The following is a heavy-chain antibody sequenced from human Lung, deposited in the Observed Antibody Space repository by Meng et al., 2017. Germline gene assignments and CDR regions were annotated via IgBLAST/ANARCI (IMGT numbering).Heavy chain of an antibody. V-gene: IGHV1-18*01. J-gene: IGHJ5*02. Sequence: QVQLEQSGVEVKKPGALVQVSCKASGYTFASSATYGITWVRQAPGQGLEWMGWINSYVGNTNYAQNLQGRVTMTTETSTSTAYMELRSLRSDDTAVYYCARDSNGIASALRTWGQGTLVTVSS. CDR1: GYTFASSATYG. D-gene: IGHD6-13*01. CDR2: INSYVGNT. CDR3: ARDSNGIASALRT.